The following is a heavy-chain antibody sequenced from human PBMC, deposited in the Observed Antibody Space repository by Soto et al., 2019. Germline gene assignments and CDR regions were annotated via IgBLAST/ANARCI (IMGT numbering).Heavy chain of an antibody. CDR2: INPSGGST. CDR1: GYTFTSYY. V-gene: IGHV1-46*01. CDR3: ARALTRREYSSSWTAEYFQH. Sequence: QVQLVQSGAEVKKPGASVKVSCKASGYTFTSYYMHWVRQAPGQGLEWMGIINPSGGSTSYAQKFQGRVTMTRDTSTSTVYMELSSLRSEDTAVYYCARALTRREYSSSWTAEYFQHWGQGTLVTVSS. D-gene: IGHD6-13*01. J-gene: IGHJ1*01.